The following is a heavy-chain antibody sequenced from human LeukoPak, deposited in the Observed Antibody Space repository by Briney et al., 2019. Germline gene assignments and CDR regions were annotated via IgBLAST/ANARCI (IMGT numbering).Heavy chain of an antibody. J-gene: IGHJ4*02. Sequence: AGGSLRPSFRAPGSTSRAYTMNGSRQAPGKGPEWVSYIDYGGGVTHYADSVKGRFTISRDNAENSLYLQMNSLRVEDTAVYYCTRDLEYWSQRVQVTVSS. CDR1: GSTSRAYT. CDR2: IDYGGGVT. V-gene: IGHV3-48*01. CDR3: TRDLEY.